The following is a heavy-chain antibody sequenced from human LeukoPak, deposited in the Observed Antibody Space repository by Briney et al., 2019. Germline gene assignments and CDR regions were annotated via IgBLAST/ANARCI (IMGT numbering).Heavy chain of an antibody. CDR1: GFTFSNYW. CDR3: ARASGSYYTTNFDY. Sequence: GGSLRLSCAASGFTFSNYWMTWVRQAPGKGLEWVANIKHDGSEGYYVDSVKGRFTISRDNAKDSLYLQMNSLRADDTAVYYCARASGSYYTTNFDYWGQGTLVTVSS. J-gene: IGHJ4*02. D-gene: IGHD1-26*01. V-gene: IGHV3-7*01. CDR2: IKHDGSEG.